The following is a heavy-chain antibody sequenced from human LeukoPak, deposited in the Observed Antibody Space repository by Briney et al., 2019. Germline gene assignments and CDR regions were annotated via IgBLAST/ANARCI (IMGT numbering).Heavy chain of an antibody. CDR2: ISYDGSNK. Sequence: GRSLRLSCAASGFTFSSYGMHWVRQAPGKGLEWVAVISYDGSNKYYADSVKGRFTISRDNSKNTLYLQMNSLRAEDTAVYYCAKGGHDYSNSGPYYYYYYMDVWGKGTTVTVSS. CDR3: AKGGHDYSNSGPYYYYYYMDV. V-gene: IGHV3-30*18. CDR1: GFTFSSYG. D-gene: IGHD4-11*01. J-gene: IGHJ6*03.